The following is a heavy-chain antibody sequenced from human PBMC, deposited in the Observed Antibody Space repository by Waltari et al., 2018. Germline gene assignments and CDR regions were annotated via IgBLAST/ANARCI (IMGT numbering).Heavy chain of an antibody. D-gene: IGHD3-10*01. CDR1: GGTFSSYA. CDR2: IIPSRGAA. J-gene: IGHJ4*02. CDR3: AGRSGYSFDY. V-gene: IGHV1-69*10. Sequence: QVQLVQSGAEVKKPGSSVKVSCKDSGGTFSSYAISWVRQAPGQGLEWRGWIIPSRGAANYAQSFQGRVTITADKATIAAYMELSSLRSEDTGVYYCAGRSGYSFDYWGQGTLVTVSS.